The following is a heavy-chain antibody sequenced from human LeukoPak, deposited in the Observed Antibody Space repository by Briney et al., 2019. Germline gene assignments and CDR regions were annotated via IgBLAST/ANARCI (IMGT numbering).Heavy chain of an antibody. CDR2: IYYSGST. CDR1: GGSISSSSYY. D-gene: IGHD1-26*01. CDR3: ARVGQ. J-gene: IGHJ4*02. Sequence: NPSETLSHTCTVSGGSISSSSYYWGWIRQPPGKGLEWIGSIYYSGSTYYNPSLKSRVTISVDTSKNQFSLKLSSVTAADTAVYYCARVGQWGQGTLVTVSS. V-gene: IGHV4-39*01.